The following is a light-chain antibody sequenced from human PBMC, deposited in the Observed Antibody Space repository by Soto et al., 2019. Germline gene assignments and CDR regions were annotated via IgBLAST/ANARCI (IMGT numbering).Light chain of an antibody. CDR1: QSVSNNY. CDR3: QQHSNWPPT. Sequence: EIVLTQSPGTLSLSPGERATLSCRASQSVSNNYLAWYQQKPGQAPRLLIYGASNRATGIPARFSGSGAGTDFTLTISSLEPEDFAVYYCQQHSNWPPTFGQGTRVDIK. CDR2: GAS. J-gene: IGKJ5*01. V-gene: IGKV3-11*01.